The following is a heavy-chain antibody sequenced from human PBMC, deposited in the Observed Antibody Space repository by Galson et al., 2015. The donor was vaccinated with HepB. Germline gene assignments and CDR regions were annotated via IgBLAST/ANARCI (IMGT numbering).Heavy chain of an antibody. CDR1: GFTVSRNY. CDR3: AGGYSSSWYSGLGY. Sequence: SLRLSCAASGFTVSRNYMSWVRQAPGKGLEWVSDIYSSSSTEYEASVKDRFIITRDNTKRTPYLQMNSQGAEDTAAYYCAGGYSSSWYSGLGYWGQGTLVTVSS. CDR2: IYSSSST. D-gene: IGHD2-2*01. J-gene: IGHJ4*02. V-gene: IGHV3-53*01.